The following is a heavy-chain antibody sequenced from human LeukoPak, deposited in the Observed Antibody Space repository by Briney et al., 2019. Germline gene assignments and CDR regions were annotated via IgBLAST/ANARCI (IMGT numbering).Heavy chain of an antibody. CDR1: GVSISSGGYY. D-gene: IGHD5-18*01. Sequence: SETLSLTCTVSGVSISSGGYYWSWIRQPPGKGLEWIGYIYYSGSTYYNPSLKSRVTISVDTSKNQFSLKLSSVTAADTAVYYCARSLTGVDTAMVLDYWGQGTLVTVSS. CDR2: IYYSGST. J-gene: IGHJ4*02. V-gene: IGHV4-30-4*01. CDR3: ARSLTGVDTAMVLDY.